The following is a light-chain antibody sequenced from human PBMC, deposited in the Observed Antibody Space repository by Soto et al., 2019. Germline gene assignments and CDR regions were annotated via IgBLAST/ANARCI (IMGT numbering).Light chain of an antibody. CDR1: QGISSW. J-gene: IGKJ4*01. CDR3: QQYDSNPLA. V-gene: IGKV1D-16*01. Sequence: DIQMTQSPSSLSASVGDRVTITCRASQGISSWLAWYQQKPGKAPKSLIYGASSLQGGVTSRFSGSGAGTDFTLTISSLQPDDSATYYCQQYDSNPLAFGGGTKVEIK. CDR2: GAS.